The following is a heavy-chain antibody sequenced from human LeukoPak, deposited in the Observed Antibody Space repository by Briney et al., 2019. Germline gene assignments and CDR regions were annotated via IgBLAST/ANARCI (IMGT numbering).Heavy chain of an antibody. CDR2: IKKDGSEE. D-gene: IGHD2-15*01. Sequence: GGSLRLSCAASGFTFSFYWMSWVRQAPGKGLEWVANIKKDGSEEYYADSVKGRFTISRDNSKNTLYLQMNSLRAEDTAVYYCAKDRVCSGGSCYPDYWGQGTLVAVSS. CDR3: AKDRVCSGGSCYPDY. V-gene: IGHV3-7*01. J-gene: IGHJ4*02. CDR1: GFTFSFYW.